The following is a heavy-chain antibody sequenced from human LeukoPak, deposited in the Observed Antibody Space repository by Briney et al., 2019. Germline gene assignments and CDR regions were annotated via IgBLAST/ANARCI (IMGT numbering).Heavy chain of an antibody. CDR1: GFTFSSYW. CDR3: ASGVAAAGRDYFDY. Sequence: AGSLRLSCAASGFTFSSYWMHWVGQAPGKRLMWVSRINSDGSSTNYADSVKGRFTISRDNAKNTLYLQMNSLRAEDTAVYYCASGVAAAGRDYFDYWGQGTLVTVSS. CDR2: INSDGSST. J-gene: IGHJ4*02. V-gene: IGHV3-74*01. D-gene: IGHD6-13*01.